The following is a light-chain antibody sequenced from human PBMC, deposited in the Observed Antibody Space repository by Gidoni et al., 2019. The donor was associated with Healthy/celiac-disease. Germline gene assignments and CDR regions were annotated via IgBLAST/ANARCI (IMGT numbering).Light chain of an antibody. CDR1: SLRSYY. V-gene: IGLV3-19*01. Sequence: SSELTPDPAVSVALGQTVRITCQGDSLRSYYASWYQQKQGQAPVLVIYGKNNRPSGIPDRFSGSSSGNTASLTITGAQAEDEADYYCNSRDSSGNHLVFGGGTKLTVL. J-gene: IGLJ2*01. CDR2: GKN. CDR3: NSRDSSGNHLV.